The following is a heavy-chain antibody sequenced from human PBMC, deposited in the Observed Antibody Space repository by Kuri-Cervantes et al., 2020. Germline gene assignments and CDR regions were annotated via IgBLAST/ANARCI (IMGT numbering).Heavy chain of an antibody. CDR2: IYYSGST. V-gene: IGHV4-39*02. Sequence: GSLRLSCTVSGGSISSSSYYWGWIRQPPGKGLEWIGSIYYSGSTYYNPSLKSRVTISVDTSKNQFSLKLSSVTAADTAVYYCAREGAMIVVVTQGTPFDYWGQGTLVTVSS. CDR3: AREGAMIVVVTQGTPFDY. J-gene: IGHJ4*02. D-gene: IGHD3-22*01. CDR1: GGSISSSSYY.